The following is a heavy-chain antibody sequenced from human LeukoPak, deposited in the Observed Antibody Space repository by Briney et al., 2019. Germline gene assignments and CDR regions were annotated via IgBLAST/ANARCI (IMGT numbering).Heavy chain of an antibody. D-gene: IGHD3-10*01. V-gene: IGHV3-30*04. CDR3: ATALPHGGGFDY. Sequence: GGSLRLSCAASGFTFSSYAMHWVRQAPGKGLEWVAVISYDGSNKYYADSVKGRFTISRDNSKNTLYLQMNSLRSEDTAVYYCATALPHGGGFDYWGQGTLVTVSS. CDR2: ISYDGSNK. CDR1: GFTFSSYA. J-gene: IGHJ4*02.